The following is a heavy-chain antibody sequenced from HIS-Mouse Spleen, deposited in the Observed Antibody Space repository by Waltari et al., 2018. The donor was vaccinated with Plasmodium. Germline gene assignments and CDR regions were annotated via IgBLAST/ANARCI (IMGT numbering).Heavy chain of an antibody. Sequence: EVQLVESGGGLVQPGGSLRRSCAASGFTFSSYWMSWVRQAPGKGLEWVANIKQDGSEKYYVDAVKGRFTISRDNAKNSLYLQMNSLRAEDTAVHYCASSWYWYFDLWGRGTLVTVSS. J-gene: IGHJ2*01. CDR1: GFTFSSYW. V-gene: IGHV3-7*01. CDR3: ASSWYWYFDL. D-gene: IGHD6-13*01. CDR2: IKQDGSEK.